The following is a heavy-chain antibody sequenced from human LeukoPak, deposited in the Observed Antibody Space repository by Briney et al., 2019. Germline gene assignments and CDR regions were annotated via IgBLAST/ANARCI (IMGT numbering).Heavy chain of an antibody. J-gene: IGHJ6*03. CDR3: ARVGGYDFWSGYFRYYYYYMDV. Sequence: GASVKVSCKASGGTFSSYAISWVRQAPGQGLEWMGGIIPIFGTANYAQKFQGRVTITADKSTSTAYMELSSLRSEDTAVYYCARVGGYDFWSGYFRYYYYYMDVWGKGTTVTVSS. CDR1: GGTFSSYA. CDR2: IIPIFGTA. V-gene: IGHV1-69*06. D-gene: IGHD3-3*01.